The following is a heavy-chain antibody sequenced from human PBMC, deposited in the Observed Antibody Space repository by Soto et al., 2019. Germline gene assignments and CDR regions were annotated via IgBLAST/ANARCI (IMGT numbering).Heavy chain of an antibody. Sequence: QVPLVQSGAEVRKPGASVRVSCKASTETFNNYGIAWVRQAPGQGLEWMGWVSTYNGNTNTNQKKRFQGRFTMSSDSASTTAYMALMSLTPHDTAVYYGARGGNNYAYTSVGPWGQRALVTVPS. CDR1: TETFNNYG. J-gene: IGHJ5*02. CDR3: ARGGNNYAYTSVGP. CDR2: VSTYNGNT. D-gene: IGHD1-1*01. V-gene: IGHV1-18*04.